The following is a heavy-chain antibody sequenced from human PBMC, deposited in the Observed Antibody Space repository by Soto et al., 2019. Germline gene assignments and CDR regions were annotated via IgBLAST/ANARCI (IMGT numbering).Heavy chain of an antibody. D-gene: IGHD5-18*01. J-gene: IGHJ5*02. CDR2: IWYDGTTK. CDR3: AKSDTALSYGFDP. V-gene: IGHV3-33*06. CDR1: GFSLSGYG. Sequence: GGSLRLSCEVSGFSLSGYGMHWVRQTPGKGLGWVAVIWYDGTTKNYADSVKGRFTISRDNSKNTVYMQMNSLRAEDTAVYYCAKSDTALSYGFDPWGQGTLVTVSS.